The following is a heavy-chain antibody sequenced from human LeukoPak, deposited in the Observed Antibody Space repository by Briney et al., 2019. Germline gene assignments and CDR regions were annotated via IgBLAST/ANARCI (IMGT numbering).Heavy chain of an antibody. D-gene: IGHD3-3*01. CDR1: GFSFSTYS. V-gene: IGHV3-21*06. J-gene: IGHJ6*02. CDR3: ARDDKLRSSGYYYGMDV. Sequence: KPGGSLRLSCAASGFSFSTYSMIWVRQAPGKGLEWVSSVSGTSEYIYYADSVRGRFTISRDNAKNTVYLQMNSLRAEDTAVYYCARDDKLRSSGYYYGMDVWGQGTTVTVSS. CDR2: VSGTSEYI.